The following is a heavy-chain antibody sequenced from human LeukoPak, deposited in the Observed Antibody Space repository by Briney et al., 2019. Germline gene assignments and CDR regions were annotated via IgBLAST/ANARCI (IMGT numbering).Heavy chain of an antibody. D-gene: IGHD2-15*01. V-gene: IGHV4-34*01. CDR3: ARPLVAYYYMDV. CDR2: INHSGST. CDR1: GGSFSGYY. J-gene: IGHJ6*03. Sequence: SETLSLTCAVYGGSFSGYYWSWIRQPPGKGLEWIGEINHSGSTNYNPSLKSRVTISVDTSKNQFSLKLSSVTAADTAVYYCARPLVAYYYMDVWGKGTTVTVSS.